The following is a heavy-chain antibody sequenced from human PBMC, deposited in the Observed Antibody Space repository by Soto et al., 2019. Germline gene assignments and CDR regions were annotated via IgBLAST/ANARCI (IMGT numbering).Heavy chain of an antibody. J-gene: IGHJ4*02. Sequence: QVQLVQSGAEVKKPGSSVKVSCKASGGTFSSYAISWVRQAPGQGLEWMGGIIPIFGTANYAQKFQGRVTITADGSTSTAYMELSSLRYEDTAVDYCARGETAYYDFWSGYAGFDYWGQGTLVTVSS. V-gene: IGHV1-69*01. CDR3: ARGETAYYDFWSGYAGFDY. D-gene: IGHD3-3*01. CDR1: GGTFSSYA. CDR2: IIPIFGTA.